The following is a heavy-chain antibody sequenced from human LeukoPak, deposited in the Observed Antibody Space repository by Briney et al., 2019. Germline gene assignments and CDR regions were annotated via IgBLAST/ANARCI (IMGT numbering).Heavy chain of an antibody. V-gene: IGHV3-74*01. D-gene: IGHD6-19*01. CDR2: INTDGTVT. J-gene: IGHJ4*02. Sequence: QAGGSPRLSCAASGFTFSKYWMLWVRQAPGKGLESVSRINTDGTVTTYADSAKGRFTVSRDNADNTMFLQMNSVRDEDTAVYYCATKQWLAPPPDSWGQGTPVTVSS. CDR1: GFTFSKYW. CDR3: ATKQWLAPPPDS.